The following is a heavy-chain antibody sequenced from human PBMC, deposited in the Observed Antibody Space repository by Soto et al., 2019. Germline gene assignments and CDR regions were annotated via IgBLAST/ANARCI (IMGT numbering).Heavy chain of an antibody. D-gene: IGHD4-17*01. CDR2: IIPILGIA. J-gene: IGHJ4*02. CDR1: VGTFSSYT. Sequence: QVQLVQSGAEVKKPGSSVKVSCKASVGTFSSYTISWVRQAPGQGLEWMGRIIPILGIANYAQKFQGRVTITADKSTSTAYMELSSLRSEDTAVYYCARGRGDYGFDYWGQGTLVTVSS. V-gene: IGHV1-69*02. CDR3: ARGRGDYGFDY.